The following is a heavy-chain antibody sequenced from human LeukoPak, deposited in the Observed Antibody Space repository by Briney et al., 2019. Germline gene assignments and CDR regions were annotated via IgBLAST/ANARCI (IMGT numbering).Heavy chain of an antibody. CDR2: ISSSSSYT. V-gene: IGHV3-11*05. CDR1: GFPFSDYY. CDR3: ARDSRYGEPSY. D-gene: IGHD4-17*01. J-gene: IGHJ4*02. Sequence: GGSLRLSCAASGFPFSDYYMSWIRQAPGKGLEWVSYISSSSSYTNYADSVKGRFTISRDNAKNSLYLQMNSLRAEDTAVYYCARDSRYGEPSYWGQGTLVTVSS.